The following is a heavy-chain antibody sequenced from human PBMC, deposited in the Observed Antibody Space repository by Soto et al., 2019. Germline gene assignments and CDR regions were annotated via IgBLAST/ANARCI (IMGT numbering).Heavy chain of an antibody. J-gene: IGHJ3*01. Sequence: QVQLVESGGGVVQPGRSLRLSCAASGFTFNKYGMHWVRQTPGKGLEWVAAIWHDGSNKYYADSVKGRFTISRDNSKNTVDLQMNSLTTEDTAQYYCAKHGKSDTVAFDVWGQGTMVTVSS. CDR2: IWHDGSNK. V-gene: IGHV3-33*03. CDR3: AKHGKSDTVAFDV. CDR1: GFTFNKYG. D-gene: IGHD1-26*01.